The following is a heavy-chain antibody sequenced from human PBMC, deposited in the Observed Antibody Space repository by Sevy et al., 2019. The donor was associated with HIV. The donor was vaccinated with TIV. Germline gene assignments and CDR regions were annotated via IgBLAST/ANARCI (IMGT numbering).Heavy chain of an antibody. Sequence: ASVKVSCKASGHTFSNYAISWVRQAPGQGLEWMGGIIPMFGAPNCAQKFQGRVTITADESTSTAYMQLSSLRSEDTAVHYCARDSLYSTNWAFDYWGQGTLVTVSS. V-gene: IGHV1-69*13. CDR1: GHTFSNYA. CDR2: IIPMFGAP. J-gene: IGHJ4*02. CDR3: ARDSLYSTNWAFDY. D-gene: IGHD6-13*01.